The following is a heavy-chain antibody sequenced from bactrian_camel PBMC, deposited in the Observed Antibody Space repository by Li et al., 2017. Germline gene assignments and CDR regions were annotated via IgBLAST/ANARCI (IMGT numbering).Heavy chain of an antibody. CDR1: GYTWGGDC. D-gene: IGHD4*01. V-gene: IGHV3S1*01. Sequence: VQLVESGGGSVQAGGSLRLSCAASGYTWGGDCMSWFRQSPGKEREAVAAIYVGDGSTYYADSVTGRFTLSEDAPKATLYLQMNSLKSEDTAVYYCVKASYYSDYDSGFHYWGQGTQVTV. CDR2: IYVGDGST. CDR3: VKASYYSDYDSGFHY. J-gene: IGHJ4*01.